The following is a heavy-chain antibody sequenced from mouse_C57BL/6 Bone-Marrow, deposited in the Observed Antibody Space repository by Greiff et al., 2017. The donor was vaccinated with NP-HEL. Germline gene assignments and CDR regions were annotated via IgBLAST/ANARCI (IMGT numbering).Heavy chain of an antibody. D-gene: IGHD1-1*01. Sequence: EVKLVESEGGLVQPGSSMKLSCTASGFTFSDYYMAWVRQVPEKGLEWVANINYDGSSTYYLDSLKSRFIISRDNAKNILYLQMSSLKSEDTATYYCARETDYYGSSSWYFDVWGTGTTVTVSS. CDR2: INYDGSST. J-gene: IGHJ1*03. CDR3: ARETDYYGSSSWYFDV. V-gene: IGHV5-16*01. CDR1: GFTFSDYY.